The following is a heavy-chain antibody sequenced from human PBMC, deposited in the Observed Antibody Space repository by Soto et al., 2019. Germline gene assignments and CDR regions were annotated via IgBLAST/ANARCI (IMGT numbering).Heavy chain of an antibody. CDR2: IYWDDDK. V-gene: IGHV2-5*02. D-gene: IGHD5-12*01. Sequence: QITLKESGPPLVKPTQTLTLTCTFSGFALSTSGVGVGWIRQPPGKALEWLALIYWDDDKRYSPSLKSRLTIPKDTSKSQVVLTITNMDPVDTATYYRAHSSDYRVMGDYWGQGTLVTVSS. CDR1: GFALSTSGVG. J-gene: IGHJ4*02. CDR3: AHSSDYRVMGDY.